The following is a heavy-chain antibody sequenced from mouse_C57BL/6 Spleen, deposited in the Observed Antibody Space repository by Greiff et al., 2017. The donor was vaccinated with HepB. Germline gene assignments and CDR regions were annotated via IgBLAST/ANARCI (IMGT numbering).Heavy chain of an antibody. D-gene: IGHD2-3*01. V-gene: IGHV7-1*01. CDR3: SRDALCDGYYDWYFDV. J-gene: IGHJ1*03. CDR1: GFTFSDFY. CDR2: SRNKANDYTT. Sequence: DVMLVESGGGLVQPGRSLRLSCATSGFTFSDFYMEWVRQAPGKGLEWIAASRNKANDYTTEYSASVKGQCIVSRDTSQSFIYLQMNALRAEDTAIYYYSRDALCDGYYDWYFDVWGTGTTVTVSS.